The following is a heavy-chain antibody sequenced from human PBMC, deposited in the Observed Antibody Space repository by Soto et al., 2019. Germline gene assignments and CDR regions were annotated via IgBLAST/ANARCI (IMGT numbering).Heavy chain of an antibody. CDR3: AKDRMDHNSVWDPFDV. D-gene: IGHD1-20*01. V-gene: IGHV3-23*01. Sequence: GGSLRLSCAASGVTFNMFAMSWVRQAPGRGLQWVSSIGGSDDTYYAESVRGRFTISGDNSKKMVFLQMNSLRTDDTAVYYCAKDRMDHNSVWDPFDVWGPGTVVTVSS. CDR1: GVTFNMFA. CDR2: IGGSDDT. J-gene: IGHJ3*01.